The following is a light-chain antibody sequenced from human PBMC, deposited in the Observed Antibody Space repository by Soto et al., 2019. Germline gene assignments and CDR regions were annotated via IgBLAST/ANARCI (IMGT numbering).Light chain of an antibody. CDR1: QNLLHSNGYNY. Sequence: EIVLTQSPLSLPVTPGEPASISCRSSQNLLHSNGYNYLNWYLQKPGQSPQLLIYLGSNRASGVPDRFGGSGSGTDFTLTINRVEAEDVGLYFCAQGLATPFTFGGGTKLDIK. J-gene: IGKJ4*01. CDR3: AQGLATPFT. V-gene: IGKV2-28*01. CDR2: LGS.